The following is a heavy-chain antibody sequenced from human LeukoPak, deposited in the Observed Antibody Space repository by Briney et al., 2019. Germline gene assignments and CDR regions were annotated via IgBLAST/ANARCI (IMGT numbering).Heavy chain of an antibody. CDR2: IKPNSGGT. J-gene: IGHJ4*02. Sequence: ASVKGSCKASGYTFTGYYMHWVRQAPGQGLEWMGWIKPNSGGTNYAQKFQGRVTMTRDTSISTAYMELSRLRSDDTAVYYCAKQEGRGTYQYYFDYWGQGTLVTPSS. CDR3: AKQEGRGTYQYYFDY. CDR1: GYTFTGYY. D-gene: IGHD3-16*02. V-gene: IGHV1-2*02.